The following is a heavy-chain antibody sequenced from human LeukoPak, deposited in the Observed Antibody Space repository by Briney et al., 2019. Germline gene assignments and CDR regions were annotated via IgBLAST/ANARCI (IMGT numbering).Heavy chain of an antibody. CDR2: IYYSGST. D-gene: IGHD5-12*01. Sequence: SETLSLTCTVSGGSISGYYYNWIRQPPGKGLEWIGYIYYSGSTNYNPSLKSRVTISVDTSKNQFSLKLSSVTAADTAVYYCARGGSGYDSFYYYGMDVWGQGTTVTVSS. CDR1: GGSISGYY. J-gene: IGHJ6*02. CDR3: ARGGSGYDSFYYYGMDV. V-gene: IGHV4-59*01.